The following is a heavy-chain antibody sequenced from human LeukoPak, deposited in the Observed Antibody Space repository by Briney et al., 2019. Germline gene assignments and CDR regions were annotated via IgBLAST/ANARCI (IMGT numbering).Heavy chain of an antibody. J-gene: IGHJ3*01. CDR2: IKKDGSET. Sequence: PGGSLRLSCAGSGFTFSRWWMSWVRQGPGKGLEWVANIKKDGSETYYVDSVKGRFTISRDNAKNSLYLQMNSLRAEDTAVYYCARDAVSGTPGFDVWGQGTMVTVSS. CDR1: GFTFSRWW. D-gene: IGHD1-14*01. V-gene: IGHV3-7*05. CDR3: ARDAVSGTPGFDV.